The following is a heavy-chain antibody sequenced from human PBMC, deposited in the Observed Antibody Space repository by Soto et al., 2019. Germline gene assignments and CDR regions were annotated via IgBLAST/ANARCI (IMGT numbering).Heavy chain of an antibody. D-gene: IGHD3-10*01. CDR3: ASRKSSPYFDY. Sequence: SETLSLTCTVSGGSISSGDYYWSWSRQPPGKGLEWIGNIYYSGSTYYNPSLKSRVTISIDTSKNQFSLKLSSVTAADTAVYYCASRKSSPYFDYWGQGTLVTVSS. J-gene: IGHJ4*02. V-gene: IGHV4-30-4*01. CDR2: IYYSGST. CDR1: GGSISSGDYY.